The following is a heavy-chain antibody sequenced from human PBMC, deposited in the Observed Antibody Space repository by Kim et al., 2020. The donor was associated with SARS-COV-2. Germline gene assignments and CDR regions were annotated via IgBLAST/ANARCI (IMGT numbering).Heavy chain of an antibody. CDR3: ARKAEGMDV. Sequence: GGSLRLSCAASGFTFSSYWMTWVRRTPETGLEWVANINQDGSTIYYVDSVRGRFTISRDKAGNSLFLQMNYLRAEDTAVYFCARKAEGMDVWGRGTRVTVS. CDR1: GFTFSSYW. V-gene: IGHV3-7*01. J-gene: IGHJ6*02. CDR2: INQDGSTI. D-gene: IGHD6-19*01.